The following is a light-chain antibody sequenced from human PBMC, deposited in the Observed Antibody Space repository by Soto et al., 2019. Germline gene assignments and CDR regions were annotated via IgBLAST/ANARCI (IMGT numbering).Light chain of an antibody. CDR2: AAS. CDR3: QLLYDIVLT. Sequence: DIPLTQSPSFLSPSVGDTVTITCRASQGITTYLAWYQQKPGKAPKLLIYAASTLQSGVPSRFSGSGSGTEFTLTISSLQPEDFATYYCQLLYDIVLTFGGGTKVEIK. CDR1: QGITTY. V-gene: IGKV1-9*01. J-gene: IGKJ4*01.